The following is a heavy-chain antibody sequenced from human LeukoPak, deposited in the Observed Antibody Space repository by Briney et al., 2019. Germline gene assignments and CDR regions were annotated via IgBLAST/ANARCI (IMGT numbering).Heavy chain of an antibody. J-gene: IGHJ5*02. V-gene: IGHV4-59*01. CDR1: GGSISSYY. CDR2: IYYSGST. CDR3: AREVPTGDWFDP. Sequence: PSETLSLTCTVSGGSISSYYWSWIRQPPGKGLEWIGYIYYSGSTNYNPSLKSRVTISVDTSKNQFSLKLSSGTAADTAVYYCAREVPTGDWFDPWGQGTLVTVSS.